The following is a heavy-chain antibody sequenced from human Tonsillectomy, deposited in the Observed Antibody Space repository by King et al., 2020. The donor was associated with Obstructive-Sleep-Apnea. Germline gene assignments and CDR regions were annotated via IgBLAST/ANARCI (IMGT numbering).Heavy chain of an antibody. CDR3: ARDPTYYYDSSGYYTSRGYFDY. V-gene: IGHV4-59*01. CDR1: GGSISSYY. Sequence: QLQESGPGLVKPSETLSLTCTVSGGSISSYYWSWIRQPPGKGLEWIGYIYYSGSTNYNPSLKSRVTISVDTSKNQFSLKLSSVTAADTAVYYCARDPTYYYDSSGYYTSRGYFDYWGQGTLVTVSS. CDR2: IYYSGST. J-gene: IGHJ4*02. D-gene: IGHD3-22*01.